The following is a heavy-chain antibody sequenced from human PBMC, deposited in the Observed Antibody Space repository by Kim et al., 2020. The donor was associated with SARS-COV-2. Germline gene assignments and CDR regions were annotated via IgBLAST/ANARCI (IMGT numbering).Heavy chain of an antibody. D-gene: IGHD3-10*01. Sequence: AQKFQGRVTMTRDTSTSTVYMELSSLRSEDTAVYYCARATMVRDPYFDYWGQGTLVTVSS. CDR3: ARATMVRDPYFDY. J-gene: IGHJ4*02. V-gene: IGHV1-46*01.